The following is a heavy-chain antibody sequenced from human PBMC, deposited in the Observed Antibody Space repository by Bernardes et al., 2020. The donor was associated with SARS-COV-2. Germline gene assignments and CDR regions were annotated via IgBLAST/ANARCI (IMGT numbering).Heavy chain of an antibody. J-gene: IGHJ4*02. D-gene: IGHD5-12*01. Sequence: GGSLRLSCAASGFTFSNAWMSWVRQAPGKGLEWVGRIKSKTDGGTTDYAAPVKGRFTISRDDSKNTLYLQMNSLKTEDTAVYYCTTDRDGYNPRFDYWGQGTLVTVSS. CDR2: IKSKTDGGTT. CDR3: TTDRDGYNPRFDY. CDR1: GFTFSNAW. V-gene: IGHV3-15*01.